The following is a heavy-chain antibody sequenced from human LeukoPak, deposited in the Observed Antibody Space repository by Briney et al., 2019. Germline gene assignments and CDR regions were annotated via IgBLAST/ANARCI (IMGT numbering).Heavy chain of an antibody. D-gene: IGHD1-26*01. CDR1: GFTFSSYA. J-gene: IGHJ4*02. V-gene: IGHV3-64*01. CDR3: ARGSGSYPRIDY. Sequence: PGGSLRLSCAASGFTFSSYAMHWVRQAPGKGLEYVSAISSNGGSTYYANSVKGRFTISRDNSKNTLYLQMGSLRAEDMAVYYCARGSGSYPRIDYWGQGTLVTVSS. CDR2: ISSNGGST.